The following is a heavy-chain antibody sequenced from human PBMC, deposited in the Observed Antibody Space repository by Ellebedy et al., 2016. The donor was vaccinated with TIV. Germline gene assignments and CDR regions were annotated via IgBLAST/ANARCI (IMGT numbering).Heavy chain of an antibody. CDR2: IIPILGKA. V-gene: IGHV1-69*10. Sequence: AASVKVSCKASGGTFSSYGISWVRQAPGQGLEWMGGIIPILGKANYAQKFQGRVTITADESTSTAYMELSSRRSEDTAVYYCARVGNYYGGNPSYYFDYWGQGTLVTVSS. D-gene: IGHD4-23*01. CDR3: ARVGNYYGGNPSYYFDY. CDR1: GGTFSSYG. J-gene: IGHJ4*02.